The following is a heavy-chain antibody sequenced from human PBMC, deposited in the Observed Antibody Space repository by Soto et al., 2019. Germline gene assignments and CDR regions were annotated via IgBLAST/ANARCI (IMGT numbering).Heavy chain of an antibody. CDR3: ARDTTSDDYGDYRDAFDI. V-gene: IGHV4-34*01. CDR1: GGSFSGYY. CDR2: INHSGST. J-gene: IGHJ3*02. D-gene: IGHD4-17*01. Sequence: SETLSLTCAVYGGSFSGYYWSWIRQPPGKGLEWIGEINHSGSTNYNPSLKSRVTISVDTSKNQFSLKLSSVTAADTAVYYCARDTTSDDYGDYRDAFDIWGQGTXVTVSS.